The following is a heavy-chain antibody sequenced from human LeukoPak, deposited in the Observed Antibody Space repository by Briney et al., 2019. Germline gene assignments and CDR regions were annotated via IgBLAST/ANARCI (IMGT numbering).Heavy chain of an antibody. CDR3: ARLGIRGAFDI. CDR2: IHSDGITT. CDR1: GFTLSNYW. D-gene: IGHD3-16*01. Sequence: GGSLRLSCAASGFTLSNYWMHWVRQAPGKGLVWVSHIHSDGITTDYADSVKGRFTISRDNAKNTLYLQMNSLRAEDTAVYYCARLGIRGAFDIWGQGTMVTVSS. J-gene: IGHJ3*02. V-gene: IGHV3-74*01.